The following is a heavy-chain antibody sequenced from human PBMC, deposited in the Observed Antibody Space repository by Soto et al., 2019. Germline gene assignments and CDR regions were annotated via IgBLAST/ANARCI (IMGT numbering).Heavy chain of an antibody. CDR2: IKSKTDGGTT. CDR1: GFTFSNAW. V-gene: IGHV3-15*01. Sequence: PGGSLRLSCAASGFTFSNAWMSWVRQAPGKGLEWVGRIKSKTDGGTTDYAAPVKGRFTISRDDSKNTLYLQMNSLKTEDTAVYYCTTSRILTGYYLYYYYGMDVWGQGTTV. J-gene: IGHJ6*02. CDR3: TTSRILTGYYLYYYYGMDV. D-gene: IGHD3-9*01.